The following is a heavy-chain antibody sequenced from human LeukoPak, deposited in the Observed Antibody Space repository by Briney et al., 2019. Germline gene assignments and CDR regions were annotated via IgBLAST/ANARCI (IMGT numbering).Heavy chain of an antibody. Sequence: GGSLRLSCAASGFTFSRYWMSWVRQAPGKGLEWVANIKEDGTIKYYVDSVKGRLTIFRDNAKSSVFLQVNSLRAEDTAMYYRARIGYSSSSIDYWGQGTLVTVSS. CDR1: GFTFSRYW. V-gene: IGHV3-7*01. J-gene: IGHJ4*02. CDR2: IKEDGTIK. D-gene: IGHD6-13*01. CDR3: ARIGYSSSSIDY.